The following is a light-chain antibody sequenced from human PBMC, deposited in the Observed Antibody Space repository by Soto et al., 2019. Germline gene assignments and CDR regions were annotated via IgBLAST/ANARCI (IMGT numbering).Light chain of an antibody. CDR3: QQWVSWPPLT. CDR1: QSVNLN. CDR2: GAS. Sequence: EIVMTQSPATLSVSPGETATLSCRASQSVNLNLAWYQQKPGQAPRLLIYGASIRATGIPARFSGSGAGTEFTLTINSLQSEDSAVYYCQQWVSWPPLTFGGGTTVEIK. V-gene: IGKV3-15*01. J-gene: IGKJ4*01.